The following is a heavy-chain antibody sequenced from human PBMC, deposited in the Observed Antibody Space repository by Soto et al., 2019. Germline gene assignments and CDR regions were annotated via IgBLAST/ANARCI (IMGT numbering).Heavy chain of an antibody. CDR3: ARRIPFGYGMDV. CDR2: ITSNGGNT. CDR1: GFTFSSYA. V-gene: IGHV3-64*01. J-gene: IGHJ6*02. Sequence: VQLVESGGGLVQPGGSLRLPCAASGFTFSSYAIHWVRQAPGKGLEYVSAITSNGGNTDYASAVKGRFPISTDNSKNSLYLQMGSLRAEDMAVYYCARRIPFGYGMDVWGQGTTVTVSS. D-gene: IGHD2-21*01.